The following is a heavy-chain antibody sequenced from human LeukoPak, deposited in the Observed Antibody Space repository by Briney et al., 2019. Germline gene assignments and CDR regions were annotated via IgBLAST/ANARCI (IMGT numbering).Heavy chain of an antibody. CDR3: AKDQGSSWPNYYGMDV. CDR1: GFTFSSYA. J-gene: IGHJ6*02. V-gene: IGHV3-23*01. D-gene: IGHD6-13*01. Sequence: GASLRLSCAASGFTFSSYAMSWVRQAPGKGLEWVSAISGSGGSTYYADSVKGRFTISRDNSKNTLYLQMNSLRAEDTAVYYCAKDQGSSWPNYYGMDVWGQGTTVTVSS. CDR2: ISGSGGST.